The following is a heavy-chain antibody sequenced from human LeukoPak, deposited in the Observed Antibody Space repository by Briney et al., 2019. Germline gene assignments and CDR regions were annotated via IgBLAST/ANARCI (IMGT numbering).Heavy chain of an antibody. D-gene: IGHD6-13*01. CDR2: ISSSSSTI. CDR1: GFTFSSYS. J-gene: IGHJ4*02. Sequence: GGSLRLSCAASGFTFSSYSMNWVRQAPGKGLEWVSYISSSSSTIYYADSVKGRFTISRDNAKNSLYLQMNSLRAEDTAVYYCARDGAWYSSSWYESYFDYWGQGTLVTVSS. V-gene: IGHV3-48*01. CDR3: ARDGAWYSSSWYESYFDY.